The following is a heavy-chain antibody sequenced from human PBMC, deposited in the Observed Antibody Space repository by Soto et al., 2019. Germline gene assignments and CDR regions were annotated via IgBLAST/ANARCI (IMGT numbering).Heavy chain of an antibody. J-gene: IGHJ4*02. CDR3: ARGAYDFWTTYYTDFDF. CDR2: INPNTGGT. D-gene: IGHD3-3*01. V-gene: IGHV1-2*02. CDR1: GYTFTGYY. Sequence: QVQLVQSGAEVKKPGSSVKVSCKASGYTFTGYYLHWVRQAPGHGLEWMGWINPNTGGTNYAQKFQDRVTMTRDRSISTAYMELSSLRSDDTAVFYCARGAYDFWTTYYTDFDFWGQGTVVTVSS.